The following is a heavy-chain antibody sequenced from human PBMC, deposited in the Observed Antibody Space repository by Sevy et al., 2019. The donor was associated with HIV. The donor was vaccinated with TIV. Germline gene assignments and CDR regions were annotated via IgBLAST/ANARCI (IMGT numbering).Heavy chain of an antibody. D-gene: IGHD4-17*01. CDR3: AKLGSTTLTTSDAFDI. CDR1: GFTFSSSG. V-gene: IGHV3-30*02. J-gene: IGHJ3*02. CDR2: IRYDGTTK. Sequence: EGSLRLSCAASGFTFSSSGMHWVRQAPGKGLEWVTFIRYDGTTKYYADSVKGRFTISRDNSKSTLYLQMNSLRDEDTGVYFCAKLGSTTLTTSDAFDIWGQGTLVTVSS.